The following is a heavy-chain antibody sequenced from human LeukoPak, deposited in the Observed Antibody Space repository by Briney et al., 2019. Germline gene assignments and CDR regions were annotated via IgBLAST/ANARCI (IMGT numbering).Heavy chain of an antibody. CDR3: ASGGIQLWLASL. CDR2: ISSSSSYI. J-gene: IGHJ4*02. V-gene: IGHV3-21*04. Sequence: GGSLRLSCAASGFTFSSYSMNWVRQAPGKGLEWVSSISSSSSYIYYADSVKGRFTISRDNAKNSLYLQMNSLRAEDTAVYYCASGGIQLWLASLWGQGTLVTVSS. D-gene: IGHD5-18*01. CDR1: GFTFSSYS.